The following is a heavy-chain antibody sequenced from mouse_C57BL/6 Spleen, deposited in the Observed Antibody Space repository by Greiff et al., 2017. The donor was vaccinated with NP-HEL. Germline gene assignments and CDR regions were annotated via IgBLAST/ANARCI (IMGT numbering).Heavy chain of an antibody. CDR1: GFSFNTYA. J-gene: IGHJ1*03. D-gene: IGHD2-2*01. CDR3: VRHDRYGYDVGYFDV. V-gene: IGHV10-1*01. CDR2: IRSKSNNYAT. Sequence: EVQLVESGGGLVQPKGSLKLSCAASGFSFNTYAMNWVRQAPGKGLEWVARIRSKSNNYATYYADSVKDRFTISRDDSESMLYLQMNNLKTEDTAMYYCVRHDRYGYDVGYFDVWGTGTTVTVSS.